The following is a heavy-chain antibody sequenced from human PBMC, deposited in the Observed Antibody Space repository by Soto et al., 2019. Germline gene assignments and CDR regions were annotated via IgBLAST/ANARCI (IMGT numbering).Heavy chain of an antibody. CDR1: GFTFSSYS. Sequence: GGSLRLSCAASGFTFSSYSMNWVRQAPGKGLEWISYISTTSSSIYYADSVKGRFTISRDNAKNSLFLLMNSLRDEDTAVYYCARKGVAFDYWGQGALVTVSS. D-gene: IGHD3-3*01. CDR2: ISTTSSSI. V-gene: IGHV3-48*02. J-gene: IGHJ4*02. CDR3: ARKGVAFDY.